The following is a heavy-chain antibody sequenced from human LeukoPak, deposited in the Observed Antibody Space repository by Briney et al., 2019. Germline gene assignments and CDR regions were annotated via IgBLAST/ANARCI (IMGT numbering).Heavy chain of an antibody. CDR3: VKGDINSRNWYGAYHFDA. Sequence: GGSLRLSCAASGFTFDVYGMTWVRQAPGKGLEWVSGIKYNGGSRNYEDSVKGRFTISRDNAKNSLYLQMNSLRDEDTALYYCVKGDINSRNWYGAYHFDAWGQGTLVTVSS. CDR1: GFTFDVYG. D-gene: IGHD6-13*01. CDR2: IKYNGGSR. J-gene: IGHJ4*02. V-gene: IGHV3-20*04.